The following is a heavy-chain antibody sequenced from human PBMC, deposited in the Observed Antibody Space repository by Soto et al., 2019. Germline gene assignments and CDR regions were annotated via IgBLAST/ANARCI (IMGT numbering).Heavy chain of an antibody. CDR2: ISSSGSTI. D-gene: IGHD3-22*01. J-gene: IGHJ6*02. V-gene: IGHV3-48*03. Sequence: PGGSLRLSCAASGFTFSSYEMNWVRQAPGKGLEWVSYISSSGSTIYYADSVKGRFTISRDNAKNSLYLQMNSLRAEDTAVYYCAKALKRLEYYYYGMDVWGQGTTVTVSS. CDR3: AKALKRLEYYYYGMDV. CDR1: GFTFSSYE.